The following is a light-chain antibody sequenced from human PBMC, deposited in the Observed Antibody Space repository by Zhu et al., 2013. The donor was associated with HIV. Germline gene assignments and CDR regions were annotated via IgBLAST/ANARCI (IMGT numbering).Light chain of an antibody. CDR2: AAS. Sequence: DIQMTQSPSSLSASVGDRVTITCRASQGISSNLAWYQQKPGKVPKLLIYAASTLQSGVPSRFSGSGSGTDFTLTISSLQPEDFATYYCLQSNSYPRTFGQGTRLEIK. CDR3: LQSNSYPRT. CDR1: QGISSN. V-gene: IGKV1-27*01. J-gene: IGKJ2*02.